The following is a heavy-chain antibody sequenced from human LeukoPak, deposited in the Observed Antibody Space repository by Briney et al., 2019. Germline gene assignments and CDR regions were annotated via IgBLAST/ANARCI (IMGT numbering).Heavy chain of an antibody. CDR2: MNPKSGDT. J-gene: IGHJ5*02. CDR1: GYTFTTYD. Sequence: ASVKVSCKASGYTFTTYDINWVRQATGQGLEWMGWMNPKSGDTAYAHNFQGRVTFTRNTSITTAYMELSTLTSDDTAVYYCARGQGDWFGDVDWFDPWGQGTLVTVSS. CDR3: ARGQGDWFGDVDWFDP. D-gene: IGHD3-10*01. V-gene: IGHV1-8*03.